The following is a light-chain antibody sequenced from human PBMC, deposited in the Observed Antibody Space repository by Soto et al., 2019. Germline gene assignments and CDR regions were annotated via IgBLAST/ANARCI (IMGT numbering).Light chain of an antibody. CDR3: SSYTSSSTLMV. J-gene: IGLJ2*01. CDR1: SSDVGGYNY. V-gene: IGLV2-14*01. CDR2: DVS. Sequence: ALTQPASVSGSPGQSITISCTGTSSDVGGYNYVSWYQQHPGKAPKLMIYDVSNRPSGVSNRFSGSKSGNTASLTISGLQAEDEADYYCSSYTSSSTLMVFGGGTKLTVL.